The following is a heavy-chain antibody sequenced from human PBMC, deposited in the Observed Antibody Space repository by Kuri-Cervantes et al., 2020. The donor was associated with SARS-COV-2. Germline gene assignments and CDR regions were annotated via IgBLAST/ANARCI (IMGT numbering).Heavy chain of an antibody. V-gene: IGHV3-21*04. J-gene: IGHJ6*02. D-gene: IGHD3-10*01. CDR1: GLTFSSYS. Sequence: GGSLRLSCAASGLTFSSYSMNWVRQAPGKGLEWVSSISSSSSYIYYADSVKGRFTISRDNNRNSLYLQMHSLRTEDTAVYYCTKGGRYYGSGFGMGVWGQGTTVTVSS. CDR2: ISSSSSYI. CDR3: TKGGRYYGSGFGMGV.